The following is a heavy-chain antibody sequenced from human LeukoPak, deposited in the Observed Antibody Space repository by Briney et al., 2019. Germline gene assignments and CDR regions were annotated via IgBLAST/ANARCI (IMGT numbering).Heavy chain of an antibody. CDR1: GYTFTGYY. V-gene: IGHV1-2*02. CDR2: INANSGDT. Sequence: ASVKVSCKTSGYTFTGYYLHWVRQAPRQGPERMGWINANSGDTYYVQKFKGRITMTRDTSINTAYMELNRLISDDTAVYYCARVVDVGVPGFQHWGRGTLVTVSS. D-gene: IGHD1-26*01. CDR3: ARVVDVGVPGFQH. J-gene: IGHJ1*01.